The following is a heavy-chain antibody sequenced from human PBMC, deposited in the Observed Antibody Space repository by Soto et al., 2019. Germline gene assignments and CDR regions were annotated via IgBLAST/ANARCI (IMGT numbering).Heavy chain of an antibody. CDR1: GFTFTTYE. V-gene: IGHV3-48*03. Sequence: PGGSLRLSCAASGFTFTTYEMAWVRQAPGKGLEWVSYISSDGNTIRYADSVRGRFTISRDDAKNSLYLQMNSLRADDTALYYCAGGIMYSGSYQEWGQGTQVTVSS. CDR3: AGGIMYSGSYQE. D-gene: IGHD1-26*01. J-gene: IGHJ4*02. CDR2: ISSDGNTI.